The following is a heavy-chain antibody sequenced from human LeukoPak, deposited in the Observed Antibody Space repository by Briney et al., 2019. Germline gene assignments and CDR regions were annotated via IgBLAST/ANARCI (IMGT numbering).Heavy chain of an antibody. CDR2: ISSNGGST. CDR1: GSTFSSYA. Sequence: PGGSLRLSCSASGSTFSSYATRSGRHAPGKGLEYGSAISSNGGSTYYANSVKGRFTISRDNSKNTLYLQMGSLRAEDMAVYYCARDMGATYFDYWGQGTLVTVSS. CDR3: ARDMGATYFDY. J-gene: IGHJ4*02. D-gene: IGHD1-26*01. V-gene: IGHV3-64*01.